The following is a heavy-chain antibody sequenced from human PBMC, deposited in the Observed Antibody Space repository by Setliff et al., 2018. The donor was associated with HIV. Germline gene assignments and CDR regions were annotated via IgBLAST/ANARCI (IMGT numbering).Heavy chain of an antibody. Sequence: SETLSLTCGVSGYSLTSGYYWGWIRQPPGKGLEWIGYMYYSGNTNYNPSLKSRVTISVDTSKDQFSLKLSSLTSADTAVYYCARGLSSPFAAGLWGQGTLVTVSS. D-gene: IGHD6-13*01. V-gene: IGHV4-61*01. CDR2: MYYSGNT. J-gene: IGHJ4*02. CDR1: GYSLTSGYY. CDR3: ARGLSSPFAAGL.